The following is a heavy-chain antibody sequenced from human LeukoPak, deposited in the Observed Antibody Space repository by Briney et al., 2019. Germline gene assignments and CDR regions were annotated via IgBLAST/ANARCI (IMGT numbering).Heavy chain of an antibody. CDR1: GGSFSGYY. CDR3: ARGPLVGATTLFGY. D-gene: IGHD1-26*01. CDR2: INHSGST. V-gene: IGHV4-34*01. Sequence: SETLSLTCAVYGGSFSGYYWSWIRQPPGKGLEWIGEINHSGSTNYNPSLKSRVTISVDTSKNQFSLKLSSVTAADTAVYYCARGPLVGATTLFGYWGQGTLVTVSS. J-gene: IGHJ4*02.